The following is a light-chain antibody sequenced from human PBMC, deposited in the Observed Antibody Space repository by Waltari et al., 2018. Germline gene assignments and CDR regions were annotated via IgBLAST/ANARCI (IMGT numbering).Light chain of an antibody. V-gene: IGLV3-21*02. CDR1: NIASKN. CDR2: DAS. J-gene: IGLJ2*01. CDR3: QVWDSSSDHVV. Sequence: SYVLTQPPSVSVAPGQTARTTPGRTNIASKNVHWYQKKPGQAPVLVVYDASDRPSGIPERFSGSNSGNTATLTISRVEAGDEADYYCQVWDSSSDHVVFGGGTKLTVL.